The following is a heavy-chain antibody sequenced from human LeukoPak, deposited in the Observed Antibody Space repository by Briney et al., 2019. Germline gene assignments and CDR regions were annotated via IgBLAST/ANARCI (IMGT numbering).Heavy chain of an antibody. J-gene: IGHJ1*01. CDR2: INPKSRST. CDR3: GTDRIPGERARCAY. V-gene: IGHV1-2*02. D-gene: IGHD3-16*01. CDR1: GSVFTDYY. Sequence: AAVTVSLKCSGSVFTDYYFHWLRQPPGRGLGWVAWINPKSRSTKYAQKLQGSLTMTSDPYISTAYKELTRLRSHDTAVYYCGTDRIPGERARCAYWRQGPEVPVPS.